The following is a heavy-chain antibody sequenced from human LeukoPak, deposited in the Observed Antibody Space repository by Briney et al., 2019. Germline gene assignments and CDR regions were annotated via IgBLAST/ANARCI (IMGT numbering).Heavy chain of an antibody. CDR3: ARGGIQIWTPHYLDY. CDR2: ISAYNGNT. J-gene: IGHJ4*02. D-gene: IGHD5-18*01. V-gene: IGHV1-18*01. CDR1: GYTFTSYG. Sequence: ASVKVSCKASGYTFTSYGMSWVRQAPGQGLEWMGRISAYNGNTDYAQKFQGRVTMTTDTSTSTAYMDLRSLRSDDTAVYYCARGGIQIWTPHYLDYWGQGTLVTVSS.